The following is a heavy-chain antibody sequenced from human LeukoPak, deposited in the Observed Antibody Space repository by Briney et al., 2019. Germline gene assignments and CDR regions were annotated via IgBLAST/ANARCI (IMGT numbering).Heavy chain of an antibody. Sequence: GGSLRLSCAASGFTLSDYWMSWVRQAPGKGLEWVSVIYSGGSTYYADSVKGRFTISRDNSKNTLYLQMNSLRAEDTAVYYCARGVWRDAFDIWGQGTMVTVSS. CDR3: ARGVWRDAFDI. D-gene: IGHD2-8*01. J-gene: IGHJ3*02. V-gene: IGHV3-66*01. CDR1: GFTLSDYW. CDR2: IYSGGST.